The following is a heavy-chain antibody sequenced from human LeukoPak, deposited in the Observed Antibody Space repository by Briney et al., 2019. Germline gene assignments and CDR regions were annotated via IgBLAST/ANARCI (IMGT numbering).Heavy chain of an antibody. V-gene: IGHV3-30*04. J-gene: IGHJ3*01. CDR2: NSSDGSDK. Sequence: TGGSLRLSCVASGVTVSSYSMHWVRQPPGKGLEWVSFNSSDGSDKYYANSVSRRFTIARDNYKNTLYVQMNSLRTEDTAVYSCARHFCGPTAVDFWGEGTMVTVSS. D-gene: IGHD3-3*02. CDR1: GVTVSSYS. CDR3: ARHFCGPTAVDF.